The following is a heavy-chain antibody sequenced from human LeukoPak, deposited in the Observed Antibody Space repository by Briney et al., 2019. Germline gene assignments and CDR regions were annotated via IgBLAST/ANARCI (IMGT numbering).Heavy chain of an antibody. CDR2: INPNSGGT. CDR1: GYTFTGYN. V-gene: IGHV1-2*02. CDR3: AREARITMVRGVTSFDY. D-gene: IGHD3-10*01. J-gene: IGHJ4*02. Sequence: ASVKVSCKASGYTFTGYNIHWVRQVPGQGLEWMGWINPNSGGTNYAQKFQGRVTMTRDTSISTAYMELSRLRSDDTAVYYCAREARITMVRGVTSFDYWGQGTLVTVSS.